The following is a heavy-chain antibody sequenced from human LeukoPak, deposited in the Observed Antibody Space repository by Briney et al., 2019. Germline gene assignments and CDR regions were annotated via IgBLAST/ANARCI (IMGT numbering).Heavy chain of an antibody. CDR1: GGSISSGAYY. CDR2: IYYSGST. Sequence: SETLSLTCSVSGGSISSGAYYWSRIRQHPGKGLEWIGYIYYSGSTYYNPSLKSRVTISLDTSKIQFSLKLSSVTAADTAVYYCARPAIYSSSSRGFRVYGYYYMDVWGKGTTVTVSS. V-gene: IGHV4-31*03. CDR3: ARPAIYSSSSRGFRVYGYYYMDV. D-gene: IGHD6-6*01. J-gene: IGHJ6*03.